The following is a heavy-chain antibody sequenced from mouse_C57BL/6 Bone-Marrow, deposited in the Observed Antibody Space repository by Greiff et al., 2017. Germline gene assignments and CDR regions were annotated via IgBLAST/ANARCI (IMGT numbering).Heavy chain of an antibody. CDR3: TTWGGISLGYAMDY. V-gene: IGHV14-4*01. J-gene: IGHJ4*01. CDR1: GFNIKDDY. CDR2: IDPENGDT. D-gene: IGHD1-1*01. Sequence: EVQLQQSGAELVRPGASVKLSCTASGFNIKDDYMHWVKQRPEQGLEWIGWIDPENGDTEYASKFQGKATITADTSSNTAYLQLSSLTSENPAVYYCTTWGGISLGYAMDYWGQGTSVTVSS.